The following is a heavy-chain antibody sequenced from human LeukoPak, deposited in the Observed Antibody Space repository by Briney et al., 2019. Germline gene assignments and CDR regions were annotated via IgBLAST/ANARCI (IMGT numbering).Heavy chain of an antibody. V-gene: IGHV1-18*01. D-gene: IGHD3-10*01. Sequence: ASVKVSCKASGYTFTNYDVSWVRQAPGQGLEWMGWISAYNGDTNYAQKLQGRVTMTTDTSTSTAYMELRSLRSDDTAVYYCARATMVRGVNRWFDPWGQGTLVTVSS. J-gene: IGHJ5*02. CDR2: ISAYNGDT. CDR1: GYTFTNYD. CDR3: ARATMVRGVNRWFDP.